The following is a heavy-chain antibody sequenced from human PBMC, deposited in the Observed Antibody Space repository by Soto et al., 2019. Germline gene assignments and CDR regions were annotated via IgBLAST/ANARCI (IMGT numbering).Heavy chain of an antibody. D-gene: IGHD2-2*01. V-gene: IGHV4-30-2*01. CDR3: ARGSGPYCISTSCYSNLFDP. J-gene: IGHJ5*02. CDR2: IYHSGST. CDR1: GGSISGGGYS. Sequence: PSETLSLTCAVSGGSISGGGYSWSWIRQPPGAGLEWIGYIYHSGSTYYNPSLKSRVTISVDRSKNQFSLKLSSVTAADTAVYYCARGSGPYCISTSCYSNLFDPWGQGTLVTVSA.